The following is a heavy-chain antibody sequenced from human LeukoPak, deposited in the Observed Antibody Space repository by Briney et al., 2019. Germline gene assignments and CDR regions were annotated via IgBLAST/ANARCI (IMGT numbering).Heavy chain of an antibody. CDR2: ISSSGSTI. CDR3: ARDVGTDHYYYYMDV. V-gene: IGHV3-48*03. Sequence: GGSLRLSCAASGFTFSSYEMNWVRQAPGKGLEWVSYISSSGSTIYYADSVKGRFTISRDNAKNSLYLQMNSLRAEDTAVYYCARDVGTDHYYYYMDVWGKGTTVTVSS. D-gene: IGHD1-1*01. J-gene: IGHJ6*03. CDR1: GFTFSSYE.